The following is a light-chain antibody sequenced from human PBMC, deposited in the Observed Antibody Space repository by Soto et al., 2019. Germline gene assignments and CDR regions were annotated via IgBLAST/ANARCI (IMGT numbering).Light chain of an antibody. CDR3: QQSYLAPPT. J-gene: IGKJ1*01. CDR2: AGS. Sequence: DIQMTQSPSSLSASVGDRVTITCRASQTIRTYLNWYQQKPGKAPNLLIHAGSSLQSGDPSRFSGSGSGTDFTLTIGSLQPEDFATYCCQQSYLAPPTFGQGTKVEIK. V-gene: IGKV1-39*01. CDR1: QTIRTY.